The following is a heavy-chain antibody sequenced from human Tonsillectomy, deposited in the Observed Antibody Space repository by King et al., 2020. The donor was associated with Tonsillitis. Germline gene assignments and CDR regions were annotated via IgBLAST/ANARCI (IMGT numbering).Heavy chain of an antibody. D-gene: IGHD3-10*01. J-gene: IGHJ4*02. CDR2: VSNSGST. Sequence: VQLQESGPGVVKPSETLSLTCIVSCGSISSYYWSCVRQPPGKGLEWIGCVSNSGSTNYNPSLRSRVTISVDSSKNQFSLNLSAVTAADTAVYYCVRGPMFRGVIIKGGPDFWGQGTLVTVSS. CDR3: VRGPMFRGVIIKGGPDF. CDR1: CGSISSYY. V-gene: IGHV4-59*01.